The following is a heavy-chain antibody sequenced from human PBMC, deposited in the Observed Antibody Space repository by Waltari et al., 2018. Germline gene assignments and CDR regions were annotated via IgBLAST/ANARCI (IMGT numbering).Heavy chain of an antibody. CDR2: IETGGYT. Sequence: EVQLVETGGGLIQPGGSLRLSCAASGFAVSSNYMSWVRQAPGKRLEWVSVIETGGYTYYAESVRGRFTISRDNSKNMVYLQMNSLRADDTAVYFCARHDYCDYWGQGTLVTVSS. CDR3: ARHDYCDY. V-gene: IGHV3-53*02. J-gene: IGHJ4*02. CDR1: GFAVSSNY.